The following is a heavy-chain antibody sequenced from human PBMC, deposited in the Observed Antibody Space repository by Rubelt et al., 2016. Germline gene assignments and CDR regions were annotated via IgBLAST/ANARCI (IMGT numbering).Heavy chain of an antibody. J-gene: IGHJ5*02. CDR2: ISGSGGST. Sequence: GGDLVKPGGSLRLSCAASGFTFSDYYMSWIRQAPGKGLEWVSAISGSGGSTYYADSVKGRFTISRDNAKNTLYLQMNSLRAEDTAVYYCARDYYDSSCYYPGGFDPWGQGTLVTVSS. D-gene: IGHD3-22*01. CDR3: ARDYYDSSCYYPGGFDP. CDR1: GFTFSDYY. V-gene: IGHV3-11*04.